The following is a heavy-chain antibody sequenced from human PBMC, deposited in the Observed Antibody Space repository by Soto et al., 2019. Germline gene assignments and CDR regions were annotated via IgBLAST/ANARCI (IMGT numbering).Heavy chain of an antibody. J-gene: IGHJ6*02. CDR3: ARQKYSSSSGMDV. CDR2: IYPGDSDT. D-gene: IGHD6-6*01. CDR1: GYSFTSYW. Sequence: GDSLKISCKGSGYSFTSYWIGWVRQMPGKGLEWVGIIYPGDSDTRYSPSFQGQVTISADKSISTAYLQWSSLKASDTAMYYCARQKYSSSSGMDVWGQGTTVTVSS. V-gene: IGHV5-51*01.